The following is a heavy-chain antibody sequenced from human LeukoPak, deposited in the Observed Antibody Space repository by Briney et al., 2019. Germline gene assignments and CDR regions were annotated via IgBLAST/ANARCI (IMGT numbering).Heavy chain of an antibody. J-gene: IGHJ4*02. CDR1: GFTFSSYA. CDR2: ISGSGGST. Sequence: GGSLRPSCAASGFTFSSYAMSWVRQAPGKGLEWVSAISGSGGSTYYADSVKGRFTISRDNSKNTLYLQMNSLRAEDTAVYYCASSGWYSSAGDYWAREPWSPSPQ. V-gene: IGHV3-23*01. CDR3: ASSGWYSSAGDY. D-gene: IGHD6-19*01.